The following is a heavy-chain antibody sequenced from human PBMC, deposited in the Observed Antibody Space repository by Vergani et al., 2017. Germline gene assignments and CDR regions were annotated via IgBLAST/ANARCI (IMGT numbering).Heavy chain of an antibody. J-gene: IGHJ4*02. Sequence: EGQLVESGGGLVKPGGSLRLSCAASEFTFSDVWMSWVRQAPGKGLEWVARIKSNADGGSADYAASVKGRFTISRDDSKDSAFLLVHNLKTEDTAVYFCYTDYHDYWGQGTLVTVSS. CDR2: IKSNADGGSA. CDR3: YTDYHDY. CDR1: EFTFSDVW. D-gene: IGHD2-2*02. V-gene: IGHV3-15*01.